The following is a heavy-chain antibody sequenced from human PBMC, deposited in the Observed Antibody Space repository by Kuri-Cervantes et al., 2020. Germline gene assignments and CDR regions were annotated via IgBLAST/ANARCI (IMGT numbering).Heavy chain of an antibody. V-gene: IGHV3-7*01. CDR1: GITFRTHW. CDR2: IRQDGNEK. D-gene: IGHD1-1*01. J-gene: IGHJ4*02. CDR3: AKEGPVQKGDY. Sequence: GESLKISCEASGITFRTHWMNWVRQAPGKGLEWVARIRQDGNEKEYVDSLTGRFTISRDNAKNTLYLQLNSLRAEDAAVYYCAKEGPVQKGDYWGQGTLVTVSS.